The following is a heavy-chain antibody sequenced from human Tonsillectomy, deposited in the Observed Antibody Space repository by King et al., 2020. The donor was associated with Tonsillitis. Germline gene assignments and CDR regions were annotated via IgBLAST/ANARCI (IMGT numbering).Heavy chain of an antibody. CDR3: ARDHSSGFLDY. V-gene: IGHV3-48*01. CDR2: ISSSSGTI. D-gene: IGHD3-22*01. J-gene: IGHJ4*02. Sequence: VQLVESGGGLVQPGGSLRLSCAASGFTFSSYSMNWVRQAPGKGLEWVSYISSSSGTIYYADSVKGRFTISRDNAKNSLYLQMNSLRAEDTAVYYCARDHSSGFLDYWGQGTLVTVSS. CDR1: GFTFSSYS.